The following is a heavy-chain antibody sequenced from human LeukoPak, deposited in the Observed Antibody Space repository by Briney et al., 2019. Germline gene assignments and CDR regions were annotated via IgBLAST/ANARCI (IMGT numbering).Heavy chain of an antibody. CDR1: GYTFTGYY. CDR2: INPNSGDT. J-gene: IGHJ4*02. V-gene: IGHV1-2*02. Sequence: ASVKVSCKASGYTFTGYYMHWVRQAPGQGLEWMGWINPNSGDTKYSQKFQGRVTMTRDTSIRTAYMELTRLRSNDTAVYYCATQRGSYLWGTDFDYWGQGTLVTVSS. CDR3: ATQRGSYLWGTDFDY. D-gene: IGHD3-16*01.